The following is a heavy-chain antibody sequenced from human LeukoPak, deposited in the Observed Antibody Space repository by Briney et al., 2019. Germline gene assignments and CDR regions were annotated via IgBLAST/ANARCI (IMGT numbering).Heavy chain of an antibody. V-gene: IGHV1-2*02. Sequence: ASVKVSCKASGYTFTGYYMHWVRQATGQGLEWMGWINPNSGGTNYAQKFQGRVTMTRDTSISTAYMELSRLRSGDTAVYYCARELGGWSGYSGYWGQGTLVTVSS. CDR3: ARELGGWSGYSGY. D-gene: IGHD3-3*01. J-gene: IGHJ4*02. CDR1: GYTFTGYY. CDR2: INPNSGGT.